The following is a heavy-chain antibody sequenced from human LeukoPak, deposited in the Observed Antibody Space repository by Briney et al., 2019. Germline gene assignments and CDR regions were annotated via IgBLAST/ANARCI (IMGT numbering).Heavy chain of an antibody. V-gene: IGHV3-7*04. Sequence: GGSLRLSCAASGFTFSSYWMTWVHQAPGKGLEWVANIKQDGSDKYYVDSVKGRFTISRDNAKNSLYLQMNSLRDEDTAVYYCARAEEQRWGYVDYWGQGTLVTVSS. CDR3: ARAEEQRWGYVDY. CDR1: GFTFSSYW. J-gene: IGHJ4*02. CDR2: IKQDGSDK. D-gene: IGHD5-24*01.